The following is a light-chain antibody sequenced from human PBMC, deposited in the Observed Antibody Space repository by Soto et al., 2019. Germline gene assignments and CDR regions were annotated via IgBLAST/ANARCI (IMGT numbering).Light chain of an antibody. CDR2: EVT. Sequence: QSALTQPASVSGSPGQSITISCTGTSSDVGGYNYVSWYQQHPGKAPKVMIYEVTNRPSGVSNRFSGSKSGNTASLTISGLQAEDEADYYGSSYTTSSPLFGGGTKLTVL. CDR1: SSDVGGYNY. J-gene: IGLJ2*01. CDR3: SSYTTSSPL. V-gene: IGLV2-14*01.